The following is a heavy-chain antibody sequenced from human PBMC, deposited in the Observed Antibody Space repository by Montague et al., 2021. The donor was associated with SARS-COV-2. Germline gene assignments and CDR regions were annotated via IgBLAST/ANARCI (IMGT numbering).Heavy chain of an antibody. Sequence: SLRLSCAASGFTFSTYWMYWIRQVPGKGLAWVSRINPDGDAPTYAYSVKGRFTISRDNSKNILYLQMNSLRGEDTAVYYCARSNLHDYADYWGRGNLVTVSS. D-gene: IGHD4/OR15-4a*01. CDR3: ARSNLHDYADY. CDR1: GFTFSTYW. CDR2: INPDGDAP. J-gene: IGHJ4*02. V-gene: IGHV3-74*01.